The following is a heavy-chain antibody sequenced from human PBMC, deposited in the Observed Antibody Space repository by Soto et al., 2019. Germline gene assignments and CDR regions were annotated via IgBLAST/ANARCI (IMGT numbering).Heavy chain of an antibody. CDR1: GITFSDHY. D-gene: IGHD4-17*01. V-gene: IGHV3-72*01. CDR2: IKNKANGYIT. Sequence: HPGGSLRLSCAASGITFSDHYMDWVRLAPGKGLEWVGRIKNKANGYITQYAASVRGRFTISRDDSKNSLYLQMDSLKTEDTAVNFCSTKVNVLTTRSDYWGQGSLVTVSS. J-gene: IGHJ4*02. CDR3: STKVNVLTTRSDY.